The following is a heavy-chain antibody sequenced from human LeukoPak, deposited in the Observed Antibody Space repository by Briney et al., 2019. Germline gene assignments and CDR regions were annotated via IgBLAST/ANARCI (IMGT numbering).Heavy chain of an antibody. CDR1: GYTFTSYY. V-gene: IGHV1-46*01. CDR3: ARGEDSIAAAGTNWFDP. Sequence: GASVKVSCKASGYTFTSYYTHWVRQAPGQGLEWMGIINPSGGSTSYAQKFQGRVTMTRDASTSTVYMELSSLRSEDTAVYYCARGEDSIAAAGTNWFDPWGQGTLVTVSS. J-gene: IGHJ5*02. CDR2: INPSGGST. D-gene: IGHD6-13*01.